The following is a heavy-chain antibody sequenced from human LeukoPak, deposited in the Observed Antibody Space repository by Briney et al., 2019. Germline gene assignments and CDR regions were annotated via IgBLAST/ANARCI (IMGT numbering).Heavy chain of an antibody. J-gene: IGHJ4*02. CDR1: VFTFSTYW. CDR3: ARATTIAPETLDS. V-gene: IGHV3-7*01. D-gene: IGHD4-11*01. Sequence: GGSLRLSCAASVFTFSTYWMTWVRQAPGKGLEWVAHISQDGSQKSYVDSVRGRFTISRDNAKNSLYLQTNSLRVEDTAVYYCARATTIAPETLDSWGQGTLVTVSS. CDR2: ISQDGSQK.